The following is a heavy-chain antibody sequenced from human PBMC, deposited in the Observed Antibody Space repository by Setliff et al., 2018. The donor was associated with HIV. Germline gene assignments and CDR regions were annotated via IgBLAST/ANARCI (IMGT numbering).Heavy chain of an antibody. CDR3: ARSFDILTGDLDY. CDR2: INAGNGDT. CDR1: GYTFTYYA. D-gene: IGHD3-9*01. J-gene: IGHJ4*02. V-gene: IGHV1-3*01. Sequence: ASVKVSCKASGYTFTYYAMHWVRQAPGQRLEWMGWINAGNGDTKYSQKFQGRVTFTWDTSASTAYMELSSLRSEDTALYYCARSFDILTGDLDYWGQGTLVTVSS.